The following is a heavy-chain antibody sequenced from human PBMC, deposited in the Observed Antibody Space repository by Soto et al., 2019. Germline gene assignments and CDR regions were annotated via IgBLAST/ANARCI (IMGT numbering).Heavy chain of an antibody. CDR1: GGSISSYY. V-gene: IGHV4-59*01. D-gene: IGHD5-18*01. CDR2: IYYSGST. J-gene: IGHJ4*02. CDR3: ARLPSGYSYGYPAGLLDY. Sequence: SETLSLTCTVSGGSISSYYWSWIRQPPGKGLEWIGYIYYSGSTNYNPSLKSRVTISVDTSKNQFSLKLSSVTAADTAVYYCARLPSGYSYGYPAGLLDYWGQGTLVIVSS.